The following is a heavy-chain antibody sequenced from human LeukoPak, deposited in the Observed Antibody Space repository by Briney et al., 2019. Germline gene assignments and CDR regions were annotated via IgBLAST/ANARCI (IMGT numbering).Heavy chain of an antibody. CDR1: GGTFSSYA. CDR2: IIPILGIA. V-gene: IGHV1-69*04. Sequence: EASVKVSCTASGGTFSSYAISWVRQAPGQGLEWMGRIIPILGIANYAQKFQGRVTITADKSTSTAYMELSSLRSEDTAVYYCARGLYSSSWYDPGGQGTRVTVSS. D-gene: IGHD6-13*01. J-gene: IGHJ5*02. CDR3: ARGLYSSSWYDP.